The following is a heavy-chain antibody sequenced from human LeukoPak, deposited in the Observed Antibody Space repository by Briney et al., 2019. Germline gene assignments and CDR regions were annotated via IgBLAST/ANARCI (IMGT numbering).Heavy chain of an antibody. CDR3: ARVGNWFDP. Sequence: SETLSLICTVSGGSVSSGSYYWSWIRQPPGKGLEWIGYIYYSGSTNYNPSLKSRVTISVDTSKNQFSLKLSSVTAADTAVYYCARVGNWFDPWGQGTLVTVSS. D-gene: IGHD3-16*01. V-gene: IGHV4-61*01. CDR2: IYYSGST. J-gene: IGHJ5*02. CDR1: GGSVSSGSYY.